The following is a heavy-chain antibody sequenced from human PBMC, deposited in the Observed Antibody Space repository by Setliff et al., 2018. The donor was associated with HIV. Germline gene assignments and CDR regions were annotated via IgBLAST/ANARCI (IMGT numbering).Heavy chain of an antibody. D-gene: IGHD6-25*01. CDR2: IYPGNSDT. Sequence: GESLKISCQASGYSFTSYWINWVRQMPGKGLEWMGIIYPGNSDTTYSPSFQGQVTISADKSISTAYLQWSSLKASDTAMYYCVRYIGAAAGYIDHWGQGTLVTVSS. V-gene: IGHV5-51*01. CDR1: GYSFTSYW. J-gene: IGHJ4*02. CDR3: VRYIGAAAGYIDH.